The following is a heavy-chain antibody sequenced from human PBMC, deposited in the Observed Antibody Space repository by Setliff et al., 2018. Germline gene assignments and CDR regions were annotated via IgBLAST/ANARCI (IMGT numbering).Heavy chain of an antibody. Sequence: GGSLRLSCEASGFVFSNYAMSWVRQAPGKGLEWVSVISGSGENTNYADSVKGRFTISRDISKNMLFLQMNSLRAEDSAVYYCARDGVFYAMDFWGQGTTVTVSS. J-gene: IGHJ6*02. V-gene: IGHV3-23*01. CDR2: ISGSGENT. CDR1: GFVFSNYA. CDR3: ARDGVFYAMDF. D-gene: IGHD3-10*01.